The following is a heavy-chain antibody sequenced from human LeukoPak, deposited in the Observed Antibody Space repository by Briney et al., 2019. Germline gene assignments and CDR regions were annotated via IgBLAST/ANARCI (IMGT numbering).Heavy chain of an antibody. Sequence: SETLSLTCAVYGGSFSGYYWSWIRQPPGKGLEWIGEINHSGSTDYNPSLKSRVTISVDTSKNQFSLKLSYVTAADTAVYYCARQGRRGWFDPWGQGTLVTVSS. V-gene: IGHV4-34*01. CDR3: ARQGRRGWFDP. J-gene: IGHJ5*02. CDR2: INHSGST. CDR1: GGSFSGYY.